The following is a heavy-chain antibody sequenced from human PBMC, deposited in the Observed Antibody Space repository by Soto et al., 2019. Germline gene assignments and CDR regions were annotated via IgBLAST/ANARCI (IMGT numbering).Heavy chain of an antibody. CDR2: IIPVFETR. V-gene: IGHV1-69*01. CDR1: GGSFRNYV. Sequence: QVQLVQSGAEVKKPGSSVKVSCRASGGSFRNYVMSWVRQAPGQGLEWMGGIIPVFETRTYAQKFQGRVTITADDSTSTVSMELRSLQSDDTAVYFCARVAITLIRGLKVDFYSMDVWGQGTTVTVSS. CDR3: ARVAITLIRGLKVDFYSMDV. D-gene: IGHD3-10*01. J-gene: IGHJ6*02.